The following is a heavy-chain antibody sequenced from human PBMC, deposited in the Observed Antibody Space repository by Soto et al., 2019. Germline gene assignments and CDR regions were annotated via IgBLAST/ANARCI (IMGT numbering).Heavy chain of an antibody. D-gene: IGHD6-19*01. V-gene: IGHV4-59*01. CDR3: ARRYGSVFDF. Sequence: PSETLSLTCTVSGGSISSYYWSWIRQPPRKGLEWIGYIYYSGSTNYNPSLKSRVTISVDTSKNQFSLKLSSVTAADTAVYYCARRYGSVFDFWGQGTLVTVSS. J-gene: IGHJ4*02. CDR2: IYYSGST. CDR1: GGSISSYY.